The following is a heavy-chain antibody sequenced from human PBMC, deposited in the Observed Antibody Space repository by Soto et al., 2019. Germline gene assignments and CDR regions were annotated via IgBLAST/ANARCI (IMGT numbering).Heavy chain of an antibody. V-gene: IGHV3-23*01. CDR1: GFSFDSYV. CDR3: AKALEQLTWGLHRDGLDV. D-gene: IGHD1-1*01. CDR2: ISPSGGGA. Sequence: EVYLLESGGDLVQPGGSLRLSCAASGFSFDSYVMNWVRQAPGKGLEWVSSISPSGGGANYADSVKGRFTISRDNSKKTLSLQMNRLRAEDTAVFYCAKALEQLTWGLHRDGLDVWCHGTTVTVSS. J-gene: IGHJ6*02.